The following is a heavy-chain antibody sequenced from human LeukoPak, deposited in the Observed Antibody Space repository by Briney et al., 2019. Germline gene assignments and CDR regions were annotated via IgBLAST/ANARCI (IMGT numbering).Heavy chain of an antibody. D-gene: IGHD5-18*01. Sequence: PSETLSLTCTVSGGSISSGSYYWSWIRQPAGKGLEWIGRIYTSGSTNYNPSLKSRVTISVDTSKNQFSLKLSSVTAADTAVYYCARLGTAMVFDYWGQGTLVTVSS. CDR2: IYTSGST. J-gene: IGHJ4*02. V-gene: IGHV4-61*02. CDR3: ARLGTAMVFDY. CDR1: GGSISSGSYY.